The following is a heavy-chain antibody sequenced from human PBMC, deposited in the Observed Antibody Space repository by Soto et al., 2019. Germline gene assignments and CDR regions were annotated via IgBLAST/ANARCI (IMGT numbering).Heavy chain of an antibody. V-gene: IGHV3-30*18. J-gene: IGHJ4*02. CDR3: VKDRVESGLGEVDY. D-gene: IGHD3-16*01. Sequence: QVQLVESGGGVFQPGRSLRLSCAATGFTFSSYGMHWVRQAPGKGLEWVAVISYDRSNKYYADSVKGRFTISRDNSKSTLYLQMNSLRADDTAVFYCVKDRVESGLGEVDYWGQGTLVTVSS. CDR2: ISYDRSNK. CDR1: GFTFSSYG.